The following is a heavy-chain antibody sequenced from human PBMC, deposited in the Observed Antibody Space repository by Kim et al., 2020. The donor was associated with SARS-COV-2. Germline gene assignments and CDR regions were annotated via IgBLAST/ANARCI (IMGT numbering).Heavy chain of an antibody. CDR1: GFTFSSYE. V-gene: IGHV3-48*03. CDR2: ISSSGSTI. CDR3: ATPKDAVAGTGYYFDY. D-gene: IGHD6-19*01. J-gene: IGHJ4*02. Sequence: GGSLRLSCAASGFTFSSYEMNWVRQAPGKGLEWVSYISSSGSTIYYADSVKGRFTISRDNAKNSLYLQMNSLRAEDTAVYYCATPKDAVAGTGYYFDYWGQGTLVTVSS.